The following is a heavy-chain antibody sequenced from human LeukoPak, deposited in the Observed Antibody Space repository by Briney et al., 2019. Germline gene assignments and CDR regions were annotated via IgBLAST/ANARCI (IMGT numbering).Heavy chain of an antibody. V-gene: IGHV1-2*02. CDR3: ARDAELLDYYDSSGYLDY. J-gene: IGHJ4*02. CDR1: GYTFTSYY. CDR2: INPNSGGT. D-gene: IGHD3-22*01. Sequence: ASVKVSCKASGYTFTSYYMHWVRQAPGQGLEWMGWINPNSGGTNYAQKFQGRVTMTRDTSISTAYMELSRLRSDDTAVYYCARDAELLDYYDSSGYLDYWGQGTLVTVSS.